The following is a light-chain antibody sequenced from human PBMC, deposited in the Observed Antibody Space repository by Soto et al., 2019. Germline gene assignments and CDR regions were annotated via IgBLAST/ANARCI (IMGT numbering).Light chain of an antibody. V-gene: IGLV6-57*04. J-gene: IGLJ3*02. Sequence: NFMLTQPHSVSESPGKTVTISCTRSSGSIASNYVQWYHQRPGSAPTIVMYEDNQRPSGVPDRFSGSIDRSSNSASLTISGLKTEDEGDFYCQSYDSSNWVFGGGTQLPVL. CDR1: SGSIASNY. CDR2: EDN. CDR3: QSYDSSNWV.